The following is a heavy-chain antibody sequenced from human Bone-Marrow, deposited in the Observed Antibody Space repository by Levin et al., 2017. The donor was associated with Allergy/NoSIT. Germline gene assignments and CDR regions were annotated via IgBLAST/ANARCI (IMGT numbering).Heavy chain of an antibody. D-gene: IGHD2-2*01. CDR3: ARSPSQGYCSSSSCYELDP. J-gene: IGHJ5*02. Sequence: SCTVSGVSITRGSFYWHWIRQPAGKGLEWIGRIYTIGSTNYNPSLKGRVTISFDRSKNQLSLKLSSVTAADTAVYYCARSPSQGYCSSSSCYELDPWGQGTLVTVSS. V-gene: IGHV4-61*02. CDR1: GVSITRGSFY. CDR2: IYTIGST.